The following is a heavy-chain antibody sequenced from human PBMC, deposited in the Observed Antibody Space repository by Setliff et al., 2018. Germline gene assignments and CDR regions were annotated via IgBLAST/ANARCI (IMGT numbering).Heavy chain of an antibody. CDR1: GGSISSYY. CDR2: INHSGGT. J-gene: IGHJ6*02. CDR3: ARAPGYSYGYYYYGMDV. D-gene: IGHD5-18*01. V-gene: IGHV4-34*01. Sequence: PSETLSLTCTVSGGSISSYYWSWIRQPPGKGLEWIGEINHSGGTNYNPSLKSRVTISVDTSKNQFSLKLSSVTAADTAVYYCARAPGYSYGYYYYGMDVWGQGTTVTVSS.